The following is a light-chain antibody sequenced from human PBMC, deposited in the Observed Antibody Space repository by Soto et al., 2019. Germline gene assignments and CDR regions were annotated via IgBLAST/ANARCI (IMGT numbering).Light chain of an antibody. CDR3: AAWDDSLNGRV. J-gene: IGLJ1*01. Sequence: QSVLTQPPSASGTPGQRVTISCSGSNSNIGSNTVNWYQQLPGTAPKLLIYYDNLRPSGVPDRISGSKSGTSASLAISGLQSDDEADYYFAAWDDSLNGRVFGTGTKLTV. CDR2: YDN. CDR1: NSNIGSNT. V-gene: IGLV1-44*01.